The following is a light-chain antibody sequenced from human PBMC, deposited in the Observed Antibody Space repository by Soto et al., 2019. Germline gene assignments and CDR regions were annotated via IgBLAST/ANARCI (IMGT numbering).Light chain of an antibody. J-gene: IGLJ1*01. V-gene: IGLV2-14*01. CDR3: SSYTSSSTSSYV. CDR2: DVS. Sequence: QSALTQPASVSGSPGQSITISCTGTSSDVGGYNYVSWYQQHQGKAPKLMIYDVSNRPSGVSNRFSGSKSGNTASLTISGLQAEDEADYYCSSYTSSSTSSYVFGTGTKLTVL. CDR1: SSDVGGYNY.